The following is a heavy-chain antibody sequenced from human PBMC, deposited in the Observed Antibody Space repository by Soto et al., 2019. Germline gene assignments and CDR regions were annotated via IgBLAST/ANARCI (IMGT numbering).Heavy chain of an antibody. CDR1: GGTFSSYA. J-gene: IGHJ4*02. Sequence: GASVKVSCKASGGTFSSYAISWVRQAPGQGLEWMGGIIPIFGTANYAQKFQGRVTITADESTSTAYMELSSLRSEDTAVYYCARGEPHWDEWDSSGYYSPGPWPFDYWGQGTLVTVSS. CDR2: IIPIFGTA. D-gene: IGHD3-22*01. CDR3: ARGEPHWDEWDSSGYYSPGPWPFDY. V-gene: IGHV1-69*13.